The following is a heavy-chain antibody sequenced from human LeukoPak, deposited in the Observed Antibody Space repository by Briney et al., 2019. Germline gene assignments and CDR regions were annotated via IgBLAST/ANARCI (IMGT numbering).Heavy chain of an antibody. Sequence: PGGSLRLSCAVSGFTFSSYWMHWVRQSPEKGLVWLSRINSDGSTTIYADSVKRRFTISRDNAKNSLYLQMNSLRAEDMALYYCAKDISGWYSGAFDIWGQGTMVAVSS. CDR2: INSDGSTT. CDR3: AKDISGWYSGAFDI. V-gene: IGHV3-74*01. J-gene: IGHJ3*02. CDR1: GFTFSSYW. D-gene: IGHD6-19*01.